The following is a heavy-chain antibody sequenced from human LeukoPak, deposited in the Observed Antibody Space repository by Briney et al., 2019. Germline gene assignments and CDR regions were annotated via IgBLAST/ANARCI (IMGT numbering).Heavy chain of an antibody. J-gene: IGHJ4*02. V-gene: IGHV3-49*04. CDR3: TRVGWEPNYFDY. Sequence: PGGSLRLSCTASGFTFGDYAMSWVRQAPGKGLEWVGFIRSKAYGGTTEYAASVKGRFTISRDDSKSIAYLQMNSLKTEDTAVYYCTRVGWEPNYFDYWGQGTLVTVPS. CDR2: IRSKAYGGTT. D-gene: IGHD1-26*01. CDR1: GFTFGDYA.